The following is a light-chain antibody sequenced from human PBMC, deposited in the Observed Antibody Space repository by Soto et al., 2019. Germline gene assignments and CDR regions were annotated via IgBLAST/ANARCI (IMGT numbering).Light chain of an antibody. CDR1: QSVDTN. V-gene: IGKV3-15*01. J-gene: IGKJ2*01. CDR2: SAS. CDR3: QHHYNWPPYT. Sequence: EVVMTQSPATLSVSPGDRATLSCRASQSVDTNVVWYQQKPGQPPRLLVHSASIRATGIPARFTGIGSGTDFTLTTSGLQADDFAIYYCQHHYNWPPYTFGQGTRLQIK.